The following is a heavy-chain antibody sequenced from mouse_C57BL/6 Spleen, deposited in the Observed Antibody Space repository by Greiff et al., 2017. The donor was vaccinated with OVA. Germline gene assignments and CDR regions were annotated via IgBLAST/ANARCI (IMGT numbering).Heavy chain of an antibody. V-gene: IGHV1-50*01. Sequence: VKLQQPGAELVKPGASVKLSCKASGYTFTSYWMQWVKQRPGQGLEWIGEIDPSDSYTNYNQKFKGKATLTVDTSSSTAYMQLSSLTSEDSAVYYCARGYSNCWGQGTTLTVSS. J-gene: IGHJ2*01. CDR3: ARGYSNC. CDR2: IDPSDSYT. D-gene: IGHD2-5*01. CDR1: GYTFTSYW.